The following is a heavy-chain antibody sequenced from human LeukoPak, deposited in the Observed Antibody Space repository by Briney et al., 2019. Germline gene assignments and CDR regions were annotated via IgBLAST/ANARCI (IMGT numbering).Heavy chain of an antibody. CDR3: GRERGDCCFDY. Sequence: SETLSLTCSVAADSISSYCWNWIRQPDGKGLEWIGRIYTSGSTNYNPSFKSRVTMSVDRSKNQFSLRLSSVTAATTAVYYCGRERGDCCFDYWGQGTLVTVSS. V-gene: IGHV4-4*07. CDR2: IYTSGST. CDR1: ADSISSYC. D-gene: IGHD2-21*02. J-gene: IGHJ4*02.